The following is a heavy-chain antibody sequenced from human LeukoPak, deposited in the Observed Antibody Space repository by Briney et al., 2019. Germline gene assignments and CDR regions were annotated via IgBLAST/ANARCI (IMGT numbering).Heavy chain of an antibody. CDR2: IIPIFGTA. CDR1: GGTFSSYA. J-gene: IGHJ4*02. D-gene: IGHD2-2*01. V-gene: IGHV1-69*13. CDR3: ARTTRPFAMKGPFDY. Sequence: SVKVSCKASGGTFSSYAISWVRQAPGQGLEWMGGIIPIFGTANYAQKFQGRVTITADESTSTAYMELSSLRSEDTAVYYCARTTRPFAMKGPFDYWGQGTLVTVSS.